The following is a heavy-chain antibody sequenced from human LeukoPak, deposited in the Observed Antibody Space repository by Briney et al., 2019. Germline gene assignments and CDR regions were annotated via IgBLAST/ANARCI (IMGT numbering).Heavy chain of an antibody. CDR1: GFSFSTFE. J-gene: IGHJ4*02. CDR3: VGGGLPYFDH. Sequence: GGTLRLSCAVSGFSFSTFEMTCGGEAPGKGLECSSYFSSSGTTKYYVDSGKGRFTISRDNAERSLYLQMDSLRAEDTAVYFCVGGGLPYFDHWGRGTLVTVSS. D-gene: IGHD3-16*01. CDR2: FSSSGTTK. V-gene: IGHV3-48*03.